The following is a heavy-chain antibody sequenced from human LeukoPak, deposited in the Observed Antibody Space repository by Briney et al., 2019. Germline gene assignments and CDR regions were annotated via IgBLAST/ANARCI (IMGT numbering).Heavy chain of an antibody. CDR3: ARGGYYDSSGSWDVFDI. CDR2: IYHSGST. CDR1: GYSISSGYY. D-gene: IGHD3-22*01. V-gene: IGHV4-38-2*02. Sequence: SETLSLTCTVSGYSISSGYYWGWIRQPPGKGLEWIGSIYHSGSTYYNPSLKSRVTISVDTSKNQFSLKLSSVTAADTAVYYCARGGYYDSSGSWDVFDIWGQGTMVTVSS. J-gene: IGHJ3*02.